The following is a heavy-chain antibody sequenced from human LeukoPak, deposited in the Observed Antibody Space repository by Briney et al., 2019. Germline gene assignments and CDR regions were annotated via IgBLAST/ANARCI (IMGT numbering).Heavy chain of an antibody. D-gene: IGHD2-15*01. V-gene: IGHV4-31*03. CDR3: ARSPPRLGCCSGGSCYSRGVEGYWFDP. CDR1: GGSITSGGYY. CDR2: IYYSGST. Sequence: TLSLTCTVSGGSITSGGYYWSWIRQHPGKGLEWIGYIYYSGSTYYNPSLKSRVTISVDTSKNQFSLKLSSVTAADTAVYYCARSPPRLGCCSGGSCYSRGVEGYWFDPWGQGTLVTVSS. J-gene: IGHJ5*02.